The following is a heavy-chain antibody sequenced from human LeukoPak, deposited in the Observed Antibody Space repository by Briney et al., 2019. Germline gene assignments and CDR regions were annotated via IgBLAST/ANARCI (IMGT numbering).Heavy chain of an antibody. CDR1: GYTFTSYG. D-gene: IGHD3-3*01. V-gene: IGHV1-18*01. CDR3: ARASLRGSWERLPTPY. Sequence: ASVKVSCKASGYTFTSYGISWVRQAPGQGLEWMGWISAYNGNTNYAQKLQGRVTMTTDTSTSTAYMELRSLRSDDTAVYYCARASLRGSWERLPTPYWGQGTLVTVSS. J-gene: IGHJ4*02. CDR2: ISAYNGNT.